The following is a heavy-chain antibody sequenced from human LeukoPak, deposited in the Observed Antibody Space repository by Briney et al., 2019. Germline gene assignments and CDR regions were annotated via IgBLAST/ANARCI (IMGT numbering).Heavy chain of an antibody. V-gene: IGHV3-7*01. CDR3: ARGGTADAFDI. CDR1: GFTFSSYW. J-gene: IGHJ3*02. D-gene: IGHD6-25*01. Sequence: GGSPRLSCAASGFTFSSYWMSWVRQAPGKGLEWVASIKQDGSEKYYVDSVKGRFTISRDNAKNSLYLQMNSLRAEDTAVYYCARGGTADAFDIWGQGTMVTVSS. CDR2: IKQDGSEK.